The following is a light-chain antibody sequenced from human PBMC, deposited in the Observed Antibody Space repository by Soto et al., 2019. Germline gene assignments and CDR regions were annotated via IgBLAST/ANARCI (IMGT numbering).Light chain of an antibody. J-gene: IGLJ2*01. CDR3: AAWDDSLSGRV. CDR2: MNN. Sequence: QSVLTQPPSASGTPGQRVTISCSGSTSNIGSNCVYWYQQLPGTAPKLLLYMNNQRPSGVPDRFSGSKSGTSASLASSGLRSEDEADYYCAAWDDSLSGRVFGGGTKLTVL. V-gene: IGLV1-47*01. CDR1: TSNIGSNC.